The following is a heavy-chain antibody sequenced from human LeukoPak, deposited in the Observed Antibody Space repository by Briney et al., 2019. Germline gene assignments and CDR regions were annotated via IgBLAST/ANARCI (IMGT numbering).Heavy chain of an antibody. Sequence: ASVKVSCKASGYTFSDYFVHWVRQAPGQGLVWMGWINPKSGVTKYIQKFQGRVTIVRDTATSTVYMDLSSLTSDDTAVYYCARGWGSLYYFDFWGQGTLVTVSS. CDR2: INPKSGVT. D-gene: IGHD3-16*01. CDR1: GYTFSDYF. V-gene: IGHV1-2*02. CDR3: ARGWGSLYYFDF. J-gene: IGHJ4*02.